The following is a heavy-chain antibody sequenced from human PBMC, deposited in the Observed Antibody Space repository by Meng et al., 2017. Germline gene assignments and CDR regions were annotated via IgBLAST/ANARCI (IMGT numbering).Heavy chain of an antibody. Sequence: QVQRQESGPGLVRPSETLSLTCTVSGGSVSSGSYYWSWIRQPPGKGLEWIGYIYYSGSTNYNPSLKSRVTISVDTSKNQFSLKLSSVTAADTAVYYCARGLTYYYDSSGYYFDYWGQGTLVTVSS. V-gene: IGHV4-61*01. CDR2: IYYSGST. J-gene: IGHJ4*02. D-gene: IGHD3-22*01. CDR1: GGSVSSGSYY. CDR3: ARGLTYYYDSSGYYFDY.